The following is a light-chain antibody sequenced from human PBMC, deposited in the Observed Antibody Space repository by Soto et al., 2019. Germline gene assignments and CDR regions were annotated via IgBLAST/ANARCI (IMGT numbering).Light chain of an antibody. CDR3: QHYNCYPRT. CDR2: AAS. J-gene: IGKJ1*01. Sequence: AIRMTQSPSSFSASTGDRVTITCRASQGISSYLAWYQQKPGKAPKLLIYAASTLQSGVPSRFSGSGSGTVFLLTSSFLQSEYLATYCCQHYNCYPRTFGQGTKLEIK. V-gene: IGKV1-8*01. CDR1: QGISSY.